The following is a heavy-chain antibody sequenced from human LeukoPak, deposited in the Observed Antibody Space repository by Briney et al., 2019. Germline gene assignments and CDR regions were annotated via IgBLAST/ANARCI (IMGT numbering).Heavy chain of an antibody. CDR2: TYYRSQWYS. CDR3: ARAGSSWYLDY. CDR1: GGSLCSNSDA. J-gene: IGHJ4*02. V-gene: IGHV6-1*01. Sequence: SQTLSLTRSISGGSLCSNSDARYWIRQSPSKGLEWLGRTYYRSQWYSDYAVSVKSRITINPNTSKNQFSLQLNSVTPEDTAVYYCARAGSSWYLDYWGQGTLVTVSS. D-gene: IGHD6-13*01.